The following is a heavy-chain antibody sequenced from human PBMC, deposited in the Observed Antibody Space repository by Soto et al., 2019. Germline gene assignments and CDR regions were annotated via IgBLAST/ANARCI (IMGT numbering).Heavy chain of an antibody. CDR1: GYTFTSYD. CDR2: MNPNSGNT. D-gene: IGHD2-2*01. Sequence: QVQLVQSGAEVKKPGASVKVSCKASGYTFTSYDINWVRQATGQGLEWMGWMNPNSGNTGYAQKFQGRVTMTRNTSISPGYMELSSLRSEDTAVYYCARVSQLAGGNNWFDPWGQGTLVTVSS. CDR3: ARVSQLAGGNNWFDP. J-gene: IGHJ5*02. V-gene: IGHV1-8*01.